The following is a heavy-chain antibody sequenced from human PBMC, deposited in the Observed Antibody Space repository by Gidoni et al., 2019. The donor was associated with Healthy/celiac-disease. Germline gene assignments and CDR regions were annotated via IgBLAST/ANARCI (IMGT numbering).Heavy chain of an antibody. CDR2: IIPILGIA. D-gene: IGHD6-19*01. Sequence: QVQLVQSGAEVKKPGSSVKVSCKASGGTFSSYTISWVRQAPGPGLEWMGRIIPILGIANYAQKFQGRVTITADKSTSTADMELSSLRSEDTAVYYCAYSSGWPPRGAFDIWGQGTMVTVSS. CDR3: AYSSGWPPRGAFDI. J-gene: IGHJ3*02. V-gene: IGHV1-69*02. CDR1: GGTFSSYT.